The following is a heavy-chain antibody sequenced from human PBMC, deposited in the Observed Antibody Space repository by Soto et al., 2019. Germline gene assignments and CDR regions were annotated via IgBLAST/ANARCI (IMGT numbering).Heavy chain of an antibody. CDR1: GFTFSSCG. CDR2: IWYDGSNK. Sequence: QVQLVESGGGVVQPGRSLRLSCAASGFTFSSCGMHWVRQAPGKGLEWVAVIWYDGSNKYYADSVKGRFTISRDNSKNTLYLQMNSLRAEDTAVYYCARDRYYDSSGYPYFDYWGQGTLVTVSS. D-gene: IGHD3-22*01. J-gene: IGHJ4*02. V-gene: IGHV3-33*01. CDR3: ARDRYYDSSGYPYFDY.